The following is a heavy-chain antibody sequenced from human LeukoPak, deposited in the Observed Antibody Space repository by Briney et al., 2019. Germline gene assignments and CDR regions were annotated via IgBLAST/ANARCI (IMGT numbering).Heavy chain of an antibody. D-gene: IGHD6-13*01. Sequence: SETLSLTCAVSGGSISSSSHYWGWIRQPPGKRLEWIGSIYYSGSTYYNPSLKSRVTISVDTSKNQFSLRLSSVAAADMAVYFCARLGYSVSWTDCWGQGTLVTVSS. CDR2: IYYSGST. CDR1: GGSISSSSHY. V-gene: IGHV4-39*01. J-gene: IGHJ4*02. CDR3: ARLGYSVSWTDC.